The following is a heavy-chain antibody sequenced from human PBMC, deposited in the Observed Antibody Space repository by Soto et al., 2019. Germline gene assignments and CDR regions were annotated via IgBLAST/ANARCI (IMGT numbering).Heavy chain of an antibody. CDR2: IYWDDDK. D-gene: IGHD6-19*01. V-gene: IGHV2-5*02. J-gene: IGHJ3*02. CDR3: AHEDVGVAVAGGLCAFDI. Sequence: QITLKESGPTLVKPTQTLTLTCTFSGFSLSTSGVGVGWIRQPPGKALEWLALIYWDDDKRYSPSLKSRLTITKDTSKTQVVLTMTNMNPVDTATYCCAHEDVGVAVAGGLCAFDIWGQGTMVTVSS. CDR1: GFSLSTSGVG.